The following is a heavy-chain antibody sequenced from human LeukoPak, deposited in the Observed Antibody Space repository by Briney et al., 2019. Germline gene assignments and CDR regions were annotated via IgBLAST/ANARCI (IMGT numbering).Heavy chain of an antibody. V-gene: IGHV3-48*01. CDR3: ARDKSSSAYYYYYGMDV. CDR1: GFTFNSNS. D-gene: IGHD6-6*01. J-gene: IGHJ6*02. CDR2: ISGSSSAI. Sequence: GGSLRLSCAASGFTFNSNSMNWVRQAPGKGLEWVSYISGSSSAIYYSDSVKGRFTISRDNAKNSLYLQMGNLRAEDTAVYYCARDKSSSAYYYYYGMDVWGQGTTVTVSS.